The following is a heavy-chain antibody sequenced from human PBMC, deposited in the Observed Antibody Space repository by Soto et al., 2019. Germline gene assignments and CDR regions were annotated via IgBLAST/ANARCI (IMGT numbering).Heavy chain of an antibody. V-gene: IGHV4-59*01. D-gene: IGHD6-6*01. CDR1: GGSISSYF. CDR3: ARGQLRDCWYFDL. J-gene: IGHJ2*01. Sequence: QVQLQESGPGLVKPSETLSLTCTVSGGSISSYFWSWIRQPPGKGLEWIGYIYYSGSTNYNPSLTSRVTVSVDTSKNQVSLKLNSVTAADTAVYYCARGQLRDCWYFDLWGRGTLVTVSS. CDR2: IYYSGST.